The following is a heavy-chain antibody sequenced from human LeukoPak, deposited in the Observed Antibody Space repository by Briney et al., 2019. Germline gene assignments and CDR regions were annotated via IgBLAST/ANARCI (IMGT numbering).Heavy chain of an antibody. J-gene: IGHJ3*02. CDR1: GITFSSYG. Sequence: GGSLRLSCAASGITFSSYGMNWVRQAPGKGLEWVAVISYDGSDKYYADSVKGRFTISRDNSKNTLYLQMNSLRAEDTAVYYCAKGRLRYFDWSAFDIWGQGTMVTVSS. CDR2: ISYDGSDK. V-gene: IGHV3-30*18. D-gene: IGHD3-9*01. CDR3: AKGRLRYFDWSAFDI.